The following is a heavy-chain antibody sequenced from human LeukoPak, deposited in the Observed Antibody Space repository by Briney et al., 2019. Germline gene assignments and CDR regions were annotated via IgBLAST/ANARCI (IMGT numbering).Heavy chain of an antibody. CDR2: INPSGGST. CDR3: ARGALVVVAAAWGSYDY. D-gene: IGHD2-15*01. J-gene: IGHJ4*02. Sequence: ASVKVSCKASGYTFTSYYMHWVRQAPGQGLEWMGIINPSGGSTSYAQKFQGRVTMTRDTSTSTVYMELSSLRSEDTAVYYCARGALVVVAAAWGSYDYWGQGTLVTVSS. V-gene: IGHV1-46*01. CDR1: GYTFTSYY.